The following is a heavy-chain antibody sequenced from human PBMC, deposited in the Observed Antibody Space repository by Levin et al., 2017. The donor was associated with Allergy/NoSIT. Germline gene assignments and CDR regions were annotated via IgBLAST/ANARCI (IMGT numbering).Heavy chain of an antibody. J-gene: IGHJ3*02. CDR2: IKQDGTEK. D-gene: IGHD2-8*02. CDR3: ARNWRSAFDT. Sequence: PGGSLRLSCEASGFTVSSYWMSWVRQAPGKGLEWVANIKQDGTEKFYVDSVKGRFTVSKDNARNSVFLLMSSLGVEDTAVYYCARNWRSAFDTWGQGTMVTVSS. V-gene: IGHV3-7*04. CDR1: GFTVSSYW.